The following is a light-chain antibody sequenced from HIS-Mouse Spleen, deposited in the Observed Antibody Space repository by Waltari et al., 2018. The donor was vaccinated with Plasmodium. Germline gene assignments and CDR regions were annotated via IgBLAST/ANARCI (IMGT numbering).Light chain of an antibody. Sequence: EIVMTPSAATLPVPPGEGATPSCRASQSVSSNLAWYQQKPGQAPRLLSYGVSTRATGIPARFSGSGSGTEFTLTISSLQSEDFAVYYCQQYNNWSFTFGPGTKVDIK. CDR2: GVS. J-gene: IGKJ3*01. CDR3: QQYNNWSFT. CDR1: QSVSSN. V-gene: IGKV3-15*01.